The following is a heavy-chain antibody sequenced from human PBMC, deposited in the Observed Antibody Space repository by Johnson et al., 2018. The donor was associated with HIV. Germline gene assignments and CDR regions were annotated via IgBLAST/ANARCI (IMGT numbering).Heavy chain of an antibody. CDR3: ARALARLDAFDI. Sequence: VQLVESGGGLVQPGGSLRLSCVAYGFTFSSYGMHWVRQAPGKGLEWVAVIWYDGSNKYYADSVKGRFTISRDNAKNSLYLQMNSLRAGDTAVYYCARALARLDAFDIWGQGTMVTVSS. CDR1: GFTFSSYG. J-gene: IGHJ3*02. CDR2: IWYDGSNK. V-gene: IGHV3-33*08.